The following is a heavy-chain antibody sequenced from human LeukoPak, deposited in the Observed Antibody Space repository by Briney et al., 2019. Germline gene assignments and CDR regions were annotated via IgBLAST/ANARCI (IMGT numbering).Heavy chain of an antibody. CDR2: IKDDGGEK. CDR1: GITLSTGW. V-gene: IGHV3-7*04. J-gene: IGHJ5*02. CDR3: ARGASSSPNWFDP. Sequence: GGSLRLSCAASGITLSTGWMSWVRQTPGRGLEWLASIKDDGGEKYYVDSVKGRFTISRDNTMNSLYLQMNNLRAEDTAVYYCARGASSSPNWFDPWGQGTLVTVSS. D-gene: IGHD6-13*01.